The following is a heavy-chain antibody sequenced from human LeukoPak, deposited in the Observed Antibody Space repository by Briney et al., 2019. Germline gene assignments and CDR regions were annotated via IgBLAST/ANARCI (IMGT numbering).Heavy chain of an antibody. CDR1: GFTFSSYA. CDR3: ARLTGLYYFDN. D-gene: IGHD3-9*01. J-gene: IGHJ4*02. Sequence: GGSLILSCAASGFTFSSYAMSWVRQAPGKGLEWVSAISGSGGSTYYADSVKGRFTISRDNSKNTLYLQMNSLRAEDTAVYYCARLTGLYYFDNWGQGTLVTVSS. V-gene: IGHV3-23*01. CDR2: ISGSGGST.